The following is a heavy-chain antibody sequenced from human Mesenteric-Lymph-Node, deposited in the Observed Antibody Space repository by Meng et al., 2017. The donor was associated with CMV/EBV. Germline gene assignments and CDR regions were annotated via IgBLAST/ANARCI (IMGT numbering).Heavy chain of an antibody. D-gene: IGHD3-10*01. V-gene: IGHV3-21*06. CDR1: GFTLSYYT. J-gene: IGHJ4*02. Sequence: GGSLRLSCEASGFTLSYYTMHWVRQAPGKGPEWVSSITGSRSYISYRDSVKGRFTISRDIAKNTFYLQMNSLRSEDTAVYFCARGGSSRGGSKGLDYWGQGTRVTVSS. CDR3: ARGGSSRGGSKGLDY. CDR2: ITGSRSYI.